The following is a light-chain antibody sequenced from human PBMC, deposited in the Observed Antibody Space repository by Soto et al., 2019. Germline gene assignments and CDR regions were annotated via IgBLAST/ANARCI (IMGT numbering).Light chain of an antibody. CDR3: QKSYSTPNWT. CDR1: QSISSY. Sequence: DIQMTQSPSSLSASVGDRVTITCRASQSISSYLNWYQQKPGKAPKLLSYAASRLQSGVPSRFSGSGSGTDFTLTISSLQPEDFATYYCQKSYSTPNWTFGQGTKVEIK. CDR2: AAS. V-gene: IGKV1-39*01. J-gene: IGKJ1*01.